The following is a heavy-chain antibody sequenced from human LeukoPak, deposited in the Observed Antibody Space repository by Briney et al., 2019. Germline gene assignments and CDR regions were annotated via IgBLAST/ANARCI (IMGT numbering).Heavy chain of an antibody. J-gene: IGHJ4*02. D-gene: IGHD4-17*01. CDR2: INPIGGTT. Sequence: ASVKVSCKASGYTFTSYVIRWVRQAPGQGLEWMGIINPIGGTTNYAQKFQGTVTITRDASTNTVYMELSSLRSEDTAVYYCASDYGNARGFDYWGQGTPVTVSS. CDR1: GYTFTSYV. CDR3: ASDYGNARGFDY. V-gene: IGHV1-46*01.